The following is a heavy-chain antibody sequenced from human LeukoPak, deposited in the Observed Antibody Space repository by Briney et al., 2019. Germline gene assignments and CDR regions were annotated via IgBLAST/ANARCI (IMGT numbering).Heavy chain of an antibody. CDR3: ARGPIIVVMVAARKNAFDI. CDR2: INHSGST. J-gene: IGHJ3*02. CDR1: GGSFSGYY. D-gene: IGHD2-15*01. Sequence: SETLSLTCAVYGGSFSGYYWSWIRQPPGKGLEWIGEINHSGSTNYNPSLKSRVTISVDTSKNQFSLKLSSVTAADTAVYYCARGPIIVVMVAARKNAFDIWGQGTMVTVSS. V-gene: IGHV4-34*01.